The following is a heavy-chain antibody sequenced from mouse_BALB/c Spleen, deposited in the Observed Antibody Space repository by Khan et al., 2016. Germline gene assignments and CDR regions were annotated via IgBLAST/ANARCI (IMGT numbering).Heavy chain of an antibody. Sequence: EVELVESGAELVKPGASVKLSCTASGFNIKDTYMHWVKQRPEQGLEWIGRIDPANGNTKYDPKFQGKATITADTSSNTAYLQLSSLTSEDTAVYCCVSSYYGSSYYFDYWGQGTTLTVSS. D-gene: IGHD1-1*01. CDR1: GFNIKDTY. V-gene: IGHV14-3*02. CDR2: IDPANGNT. CDR3: VSSYYGSSYYFDY. J-gene: IGHJ2*01.